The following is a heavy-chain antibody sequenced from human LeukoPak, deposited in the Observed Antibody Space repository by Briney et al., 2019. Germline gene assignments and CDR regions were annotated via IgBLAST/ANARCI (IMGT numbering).Heavy chain of an antibody. V-gene: IGHV3-48*03. CDR1: GFTFCSYE. CDR3: ARAHSNHDY. Sequence: GGSLRLSCAASGFTFCSYEMNWVRQAPGKGLEWVSYISTSGSTIYHADSVKGRFTISRDNAKNSLYLQMNSLRAEDTAVYYCARAHSNHDYWGQGALVTVSS. D-gene: IGHD4-11*01. CDR2: ISTSGSTI. J-gene: IGHJ4*02.